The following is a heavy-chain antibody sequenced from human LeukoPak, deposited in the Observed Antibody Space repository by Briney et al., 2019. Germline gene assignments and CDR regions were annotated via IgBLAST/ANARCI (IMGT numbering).Heavy chain of an antibody. Sequence: GGSLRLSCAASGFTFTSYSMHWVRQAPGKGLEWVSYISSTGITTYYADSVKGRFTISRDNAKNTLYLQMNSLRAEDTAVYYCARSRTYGDYGRGLDYWGQGTLVTVSS. CDR1: GFTFTSYS. V-gene: IGHV3-48*04. D-gene: IGHD4-17*01. CDR3: ARSRTYGDYGRGLDY. CDR2: ISSTGITT. J-gene: IGHJ4*02.